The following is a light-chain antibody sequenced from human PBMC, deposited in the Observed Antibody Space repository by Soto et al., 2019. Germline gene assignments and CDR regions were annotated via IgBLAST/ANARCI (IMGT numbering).Light chain of an antibody. V-gene: IGKV1-39*01. Sequence: DIQMTQSPSSLSASVGDNVTISCRASQNILTYLNWYQQNPGRAPKLLIFGASILQDGVPSRFSGIGSGTEFTLTITSLQPEDFATYFCQQTYRSPLTFGPGTKVDVK. CDR1: QNILTY. J-gene: IGKJ3*01. CDR3: QQTYRSPLT. CDR2: GAS.